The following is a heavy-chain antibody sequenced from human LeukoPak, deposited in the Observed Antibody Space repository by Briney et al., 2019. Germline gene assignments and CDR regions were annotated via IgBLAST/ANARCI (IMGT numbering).Heavy chain of an antibody. V-gene: IGHV4-38-2*02. D-gene: IGHD6-13*01. CDR2: IYPSGTT. CDR3: ARAYSRSWYNWFDP. Sequence: SETLSLTCTVSGYSISSGYYWGWIRQPPGKGLEWIGNIYPSGTTYYNPSLKTRVTISVDTSKNQFSLKLSSVIAPDTAVYFCARAYSRSWYNWFDPWGQGTLVTVSS. CDR1: GYSISSGYY. J-gene: IGHJ5*02.